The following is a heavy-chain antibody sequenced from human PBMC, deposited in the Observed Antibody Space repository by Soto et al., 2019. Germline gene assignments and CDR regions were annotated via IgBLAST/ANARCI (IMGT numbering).Heavy chain of an antibody. CDR3: AKDKSSLGFQEVDY. D-gene: IGHD3-10*01. CDR1: GFTFDDYA. CDR2: IRWNSGSI. Sequence: EVQLVESGGGVVQPGRSLRLSCAASGFTFDDYAMHWVRQAPGKGLEWVSGIRWNSGSIGYADSVKGRFTISRDNAKNSLYLQMNSLRAEDTALYYCAKDKSSLGFQEVDYWGQGTLVTVFS. J-gene: IGHJ4*02. V-gene: IGHV3-9*01.